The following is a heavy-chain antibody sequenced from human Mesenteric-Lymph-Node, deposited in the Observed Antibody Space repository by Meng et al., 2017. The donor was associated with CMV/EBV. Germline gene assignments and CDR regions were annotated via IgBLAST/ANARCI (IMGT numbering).Heavy chain of an antibody. CDR2: INHSGST. CDR3: ARRGVTITIFGVVIIGNWFDP. CDR1: GGSFSGKF. Sequence: GSLRLSCAVYGGSFSGKFWSWIRQSPGKGLEWIGEINHSGSTNYNPSLKSRVTISVDTSKNQFSLKLSSVTAADTAVYYCARRGVTITIFGVVIIGNWFDPWGQGTLVTVSS. J-gene: IGHJ5*02. V-gene: IGHV4-34*01. D-gene: IGHD3-3*01.